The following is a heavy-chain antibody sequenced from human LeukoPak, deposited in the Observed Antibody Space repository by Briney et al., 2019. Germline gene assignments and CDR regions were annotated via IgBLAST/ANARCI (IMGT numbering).Heavy chain of an antibody. V-gene: IGHV1-18*01. Sequence: ASVKVSCKASGGTFSSYGISWVRQAPGQGLEWMGWISAYNGNTNYAQKLQGRVTMTTDASTSTAYMELRSLRSDDTAVYYCARSSPSSISYYYYYYMDVWGKGTTVTVSS. CDR1: GGTFSSYG. CDR2: ISAYNGNT. CDR3: ARSSPSSISYYYYYYMDV. J-gene: IGHJ6*03. D-gene: IGHD6-6*01.